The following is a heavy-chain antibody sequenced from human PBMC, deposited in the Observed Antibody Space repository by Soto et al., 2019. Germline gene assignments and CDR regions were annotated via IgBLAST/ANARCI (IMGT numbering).Heavy chain of an antibody. CDR2: ISGSGGST. CDR1: GFTFSSYA. J-gene: IGHJ4*02. V-gene: IGHV3-23*01. Sequence: PGGSLRLSCAASGFTFSSYAMSWVRQAPGKGLEWVSAISGSGGSTYYADSVKGRFTISRDNSKNTLYLQMNSLRAEDTAVYYCSSARAVVPAARADLWGRGHMVTVYS. D-gene: IGHD2-15*01. CDR3: SSARAVVPAARADL.